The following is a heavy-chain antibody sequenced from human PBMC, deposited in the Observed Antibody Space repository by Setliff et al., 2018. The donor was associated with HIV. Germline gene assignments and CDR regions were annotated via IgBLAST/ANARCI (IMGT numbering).Heavy chain of an antibody. CDR1: GAPLNGFF. D-gene: IGHD3-22*01. V-gene: IGHV4-34*01. Sequence: PSETLSLTCAVHGAPLNGFFWSWVRQRPERALEWIGEVNHSGTTNYNPSLKSRVTISVDTSKNQFSLWVKSVTAGYTGLYFCARLTTTYYYDSSAYYHPVWGQGTLVTVSS. CDR3: ARLTTTYYYDSSAYYHPV. J-gene: IGHJ4*02. CDR2: VNHSGTT.